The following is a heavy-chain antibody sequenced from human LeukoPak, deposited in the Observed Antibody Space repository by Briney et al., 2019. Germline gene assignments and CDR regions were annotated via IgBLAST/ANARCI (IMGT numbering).Heavy chain of an antibody. J-gene: IGHJ4*02. CDR3: ARVTRVNYYGLGSYNF. Sequence: GASVKVSCKASGYTFTGYYMHWVRQAPGQGLEWMGWINPNSGGTNYAQKFQGRVTMTRDTSISTAYMELSRLRSDDTAVYYCARVTRVNYYGLGSYNFWGQGTLVTVSS. CDR1: GYTFTGYY. CDR2: INPNSGGT. V-gene: IGHV1-2*02. D-gene: IGHD3-10*01.